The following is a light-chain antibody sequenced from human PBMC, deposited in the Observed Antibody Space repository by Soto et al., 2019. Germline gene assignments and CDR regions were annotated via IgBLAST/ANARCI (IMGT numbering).Light chain of an antibody. V-gene: IGKV1-6*01. CDR3: LQDYNYPRT. J-gene: IGKJ1*01. CDR1: QSVATY. CDR2: RAS. Sequence: IQMTQSPSSLSASLGDRVTISCRASQSVATYLHWYQQQPGTAPRLLISRASSVRSGVPPRFSGSGSATDFTLTISSLKHEDFATYYCLQDYNYPRTFGQGTKVDI.